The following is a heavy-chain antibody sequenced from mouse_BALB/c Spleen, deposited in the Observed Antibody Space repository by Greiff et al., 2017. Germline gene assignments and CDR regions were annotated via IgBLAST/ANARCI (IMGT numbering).Heavy chain of an antibody. CDR2: INPYNDGT. CDR1: GYTFTSYV. D-gene: IGHD2-3*01. Sequence: EVQLQQSGPELVKPGASVKMSCKASGYTFTSYVMHWVKQKPGQGLEWIGYINPYNDGTKYNEKFKGKATLTSDKSSSTAYMELSSLTSEDSAVYYCARFVDGYYVWFAYWGQGTLVTVSA. CDR3: ARFVDGYYVWFAY. V-gene: IGHV1-14*01. J-gene: IGHJ3*01.